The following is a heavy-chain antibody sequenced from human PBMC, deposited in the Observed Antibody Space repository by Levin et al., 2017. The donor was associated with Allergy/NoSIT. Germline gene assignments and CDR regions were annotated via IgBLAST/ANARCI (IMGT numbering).Heavy chain of an antibody. J-gene: IGHJ4*02. CDR1: GFTFSSYG. Sequence: GESLKISCAASGFTFSSYGMHWVRQAPGKGLEWVAVISYDGSNKYYADSVKGRFTISRDNSKNTLYLQMNSLRAEDTAVYYCAKESSGWYMLGCDYWGQGTLVTVSS. D-gene: IGHD6-19*01. CDR2: ISYDGSNK. V-gene: IGHV3-30*18. CDR3: AKESSGWYMLGCDY.